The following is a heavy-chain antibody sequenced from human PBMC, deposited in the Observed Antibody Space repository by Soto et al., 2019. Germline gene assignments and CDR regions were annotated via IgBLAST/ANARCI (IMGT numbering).Heavy chain of an antibody. Sequence: GGSLRLSCAASCFIFSNAWINWVRQAPGKGLEWVGRVKSKTDGGTTDFAAPVKGRFAISRDDSKNMVYLEMNNLKTEDTAIYYCTTDSYMTNIIVRFDYWGHGTLVTVSS. CDR1: CFIFSNAW. J-gene: IGHJ4*01. CDR2: VKSKTDGGTT. CDR3: TTDSYMTNIIVRFDY. V-gene: IGHV3-15*07. D-gene: IGHD4-17*01.